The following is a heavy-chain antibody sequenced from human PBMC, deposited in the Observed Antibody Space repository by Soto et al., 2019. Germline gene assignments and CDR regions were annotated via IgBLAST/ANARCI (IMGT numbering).Heavy chain of an antibody. CDR3: ARILTTGVTYYYYGMDV. Sequence: SETLSLTCTVSGGSISSSSYYWGWIRQPPGKGLEWIGSIYYSGSTYYNPSLKSRVTISVGTSKNQFSLKLSSVTAADTAVYYCARILTTGVTYYYYGMDVWGQGTTVTVSS. D-gene: IGHD4-17*01. CDR2: IYYSGST. J-gene: IGHJ6*02. CDR1: GGSISSSSYY. V-gene: IGHV4-39*01.